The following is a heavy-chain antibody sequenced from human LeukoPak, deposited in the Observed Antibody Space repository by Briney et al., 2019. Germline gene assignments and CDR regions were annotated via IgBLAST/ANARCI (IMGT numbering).Heavy chain of an antibody. CDR3: VKYSNSCYDP. Sequence: GGSLRLSCSASGFTFSSYAMHWVRQAPGKGLEYVSAISSSGGGTYYADSVKGRFTISRDNSKNTLYLQMSSLRAEDTAVYYCVKYSNSCYDPWGQGTLVTVSS. CDR2: ISSSGGGT. V-gene: IGHV3-64D*06. CDR1: GFTFSSYA. D-gene: IGHD6-13*01. J-gene: IGHJ5*02.